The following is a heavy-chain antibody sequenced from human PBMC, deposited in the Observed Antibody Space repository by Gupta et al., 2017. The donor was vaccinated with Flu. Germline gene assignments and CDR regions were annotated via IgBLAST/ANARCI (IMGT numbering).Heavy chain of an antibody. CDR3: VQFQLLEDY. CDR2: ISSSGSTT. D-gene: IGHD1-1*01. CDR1: GVTFTTYE. J-gene: IGHJ4*02. V-gene: IGHV3-48*03. Sequence: EVQLVESGGGVVPPGGSLRLTCAVSGVTFTTYEFNWVRQAPGKGLEWISHISSSGSTTHYADSVKGRFTHSRDDAKNSLHLQMNGLRAEDTAVYYCVQFQLLEDYWGQGTQVIVSS.